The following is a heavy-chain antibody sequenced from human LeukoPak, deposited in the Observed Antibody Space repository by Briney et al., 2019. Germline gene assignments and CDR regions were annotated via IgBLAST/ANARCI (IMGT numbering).Heavy chain of an antibody. D-gene: IGHD6-13*01. J-gene: IGHJ4*02. CDR3: ANDRIAAAGIIY. V-gene: IGHV3-23*01. CDR1: GFTFSSYA. Sequence: GGSLRLSCAASGFTFSSYAMSCVRQAPGKGLEWVSAISGGGGSPYYADSVKGRFTISRDNSKNTLYLQMNSLRAEDTAVYYCANDRIAAAGIIYWGQGTLVTVSS. CDR2: ISGGGGSP.